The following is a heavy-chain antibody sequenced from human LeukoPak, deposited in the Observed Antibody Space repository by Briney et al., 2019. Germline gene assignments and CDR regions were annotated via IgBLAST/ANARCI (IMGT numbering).Heavy chain of an antibody. D-gene: IGHD6-19*01. J-gene: IGHJ4*02. CDR3: VRACSSGWPDYFDY. V-gene: IGHV3-7*01. Sequence: GGSLRLSCAASGFTFSSYWMSWVRQAPGKGLEWVANIKQDGSEKYYVDSVKGRFTISRDNAKNSLYLQMNSLRAEDTAVYYCVRACSSGWPDYFDYWGQGTLVTVSS. CDR1: GFTFSSYW. CDR2: IKQDGSEK.